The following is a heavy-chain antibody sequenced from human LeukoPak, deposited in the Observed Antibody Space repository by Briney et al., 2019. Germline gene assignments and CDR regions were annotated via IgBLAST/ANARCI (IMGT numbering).Heavy chain of an antibody. D-gene: IGHD2-8*01. CDR2: IYYSGST. CDR1: GGSISSYY. J-gene: IGHJ3*02. V-gene: IGHV4-59*01. CDR3: ARALIAFDI. Sequence: SETLSLTCTVSGGSISSYYWSWIRQPPGKGLEWIGYIYYSGSTNYNPSLKSRVNISVDSSKNQFSLKLSSVTAADTAVYYCARALIAFDIWGQGTRVTVSS.